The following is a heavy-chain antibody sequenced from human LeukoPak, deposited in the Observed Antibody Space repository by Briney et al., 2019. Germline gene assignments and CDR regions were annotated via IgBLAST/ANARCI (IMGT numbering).Heavy chain of an antibody. CDR3: VRDYQFIQEV. D-gene: IGHD2-2*01. J-gene: IGHJ6*02. Sequence: GGSLRLSCVASGLTFSNYWMLWVRQAPGKGLMWVSLISTDGKSTRYAESVKGRFTISRDNAKNALYLQMDILRVEDTALYFCVRDYQFIQEVWGQGTTVTVSS. CDR1: GLTFSNYW. V-gene: IGHV3-74*01. CDR2: ISTDGKST.